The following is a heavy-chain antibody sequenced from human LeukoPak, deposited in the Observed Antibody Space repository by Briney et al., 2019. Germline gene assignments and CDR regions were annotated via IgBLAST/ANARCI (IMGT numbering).Heavy chain of an antibody. CDR1: GGTFSSYA. J-gene: IGHJ4*02. D-gene: IGHD2-2*01. CDR3: AAMGSASD. CDR2: IIPIFGTA. V-gene: IGHV1-69*13. Sequence: SVKVSCKASGGTFSSYAISWVRQAPGQGLECMGGIIPIFGTANYAQKFQGRVTITADESTSTAYMELSSLRSEDTAVYHCAAMGSASDWGQGTLVTVSS.